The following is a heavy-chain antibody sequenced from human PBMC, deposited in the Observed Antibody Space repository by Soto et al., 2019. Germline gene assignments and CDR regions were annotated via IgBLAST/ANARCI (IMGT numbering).Heavy chain of an antibody. CDR1: GFTFSSYA. Sequence: EVQLLESGGGLVQPGGSLRLSCAASGFTFSSYAMSWVRQAPGKGLEWVSAISGSGGSTYYADSVKGRFTISRDNSKNTLYLQMNSLRAEDTAVYYCAKIRSGQALYYYYGMDVWGQGTTVTVSS. CDR3: AKIRSGQALYYYYGMDV. V-gene: IGHV3-23*01. D-gene: IGHD3-3*01. CDR2: ISGSGGST. J-gene: IGHJ6*02.